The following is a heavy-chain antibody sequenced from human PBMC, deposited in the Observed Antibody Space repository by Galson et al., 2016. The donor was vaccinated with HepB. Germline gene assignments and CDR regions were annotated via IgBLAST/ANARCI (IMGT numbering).Heavy chain of an antibody. Sequence: SLRLSCAASGFIFSRYNINWVRQGPGKGLEWVSYISSDSSSISYADSVKGRLTISRDNAKYLVYLQMNSLRDEDTAVYYCAREDYYYMDVWGKGTTVTVSS. CDR2: ISSDSSSI. CDR3: AREDYYYMDV. J-gene: IGHJ6*03. CDR1: GFIFSRYN. V-gene: IGHV3-48*02.